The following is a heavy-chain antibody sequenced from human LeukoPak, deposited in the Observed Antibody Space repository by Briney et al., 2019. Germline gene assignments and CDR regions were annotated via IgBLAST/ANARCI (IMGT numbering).Heavy chain of an antibody. J-gene: IGHJ4*02. CDR1: GCTCADYG. CDR3: AREQHCGSTSCPQDV. Sequence: GASVKVSCRASGCTCADYGIHGVRRAPGHGLEWMGWIKPDTGDTSYAQKFQGRLTTARDTSIRTAYMELTRLRSDDTAIYFCAREQHCGSTSCPQDVWGQGTLVTVSS. D-gene: IGHD2-2*01. CDR2: IKPDTGDT. V-gene: IGHV1-2*02.